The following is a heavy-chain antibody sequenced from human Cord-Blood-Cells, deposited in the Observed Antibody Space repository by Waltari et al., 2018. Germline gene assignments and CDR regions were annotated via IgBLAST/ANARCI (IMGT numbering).Heavy chain of an antibody. V-gene: IGHV4-59*01. CDR2: IYYSGST. J-gene: IGHJ3*02. D-gene: IGHD2-2*01. CDR1: GGSISSYY. Sequence: QVQLQESGPGLVKPSETLSLTCTVAGGSISSYYWSWIRQIPGKGLEWIGYIYYSGSTNYNPSLKSRVTISVDTSKNQFSLKLSSVTAADTAVYYCARGGGYCSSTSCYAFDIWGQGTMVTVSS. CDR3: ARGGGYCSSTSCYAFDI.